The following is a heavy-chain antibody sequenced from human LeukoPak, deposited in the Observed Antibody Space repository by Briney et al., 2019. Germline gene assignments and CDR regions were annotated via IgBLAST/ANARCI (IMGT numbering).Heavy chain of an antibody. V-gene: IGHV4-59*01. CDR2: IYYSGST. J-gene: IGHJ4*02. D-gene: IGHD5-24*01. CDR1: GGSISSYY. Sequence: SETLSLTCTGSGGSISSYYWSWIRQPPGKGLEWIGYIYYSGSTNYNPSLKSRVTISVDTSKNQFSLKLSSVTAADTAVYYCARGQWLQTNWGQGTLVTVSS. CDR3: ARGQWLQTN.